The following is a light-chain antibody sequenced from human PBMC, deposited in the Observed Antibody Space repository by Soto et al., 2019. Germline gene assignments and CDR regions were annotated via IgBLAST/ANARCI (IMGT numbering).Light chain of an antibody. Sequence: DIQMTPSPSTQAASVGDRDTITCRASQSISSCLAWYQQKPGKAPKLLIYDASSLESGVPSRFSGSGSGTEFTLTISSLQPDDFATYYCQQYNSYSPERTFGQGTKVDIK. V-gene: IGKV1-5*01. J-gene: IGKJ1*01. CDR3: QQYNSYSPERT. CDR2: DAS. CDR1: QSISSC.